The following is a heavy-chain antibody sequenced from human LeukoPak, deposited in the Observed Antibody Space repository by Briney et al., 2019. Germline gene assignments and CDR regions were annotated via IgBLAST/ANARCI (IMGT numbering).Heavy chain of an antibody. J-gene: IGHJ4*02. CDR2: INPNSGGT. D-gene: IGHD5-12*01. V-gene: IGHV1-2*02. CDR3: ARGGYSGYVDDY. CDR1: GYTFTGYY. Sequence: ASVKVSCKASGYTFTGYYMHWVRQAPGQGLEWMGWINPNSGGTNCAQKFQGRVTMTRDTSISTAYMELSRLRSDDTAVYYCARGGYSGYVDDYWGQGTLVTVSS.